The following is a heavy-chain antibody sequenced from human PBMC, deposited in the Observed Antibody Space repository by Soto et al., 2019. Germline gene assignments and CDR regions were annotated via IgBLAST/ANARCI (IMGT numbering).Heavy chain of an antibody. D-gene: IGHD3-10*01. V-gene: IGHV4-30-4*01. CDR3: ARWSGVGVAGMDV. J-gene: IGHJ6*02. CDR2: SFYSGIT. CDR1: GDSINSGDYY. Sequence: QVQLQESGPRLVKPLQTLSLTCTVSGDSINSGDYYWSWIRQPPGRGLEWVGYSFYSGITDYNPSLKSRMTISMDTSKNQFSLRLTSVTAAVTAVYFCARWSGVGVAGMDVWGQGTTVSVSS.